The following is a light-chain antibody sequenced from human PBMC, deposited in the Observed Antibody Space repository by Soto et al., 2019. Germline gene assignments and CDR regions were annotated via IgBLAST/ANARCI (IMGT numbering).Light chain of an antibody. V-gene: IGKV1-17*03. J-gene: IGKJ1*01. CDR3: LQSYRYPWT. Sequence: DIQMTQSPSAMSASVGDRVTITCRASQGIRNYLAWFQQKPGKVPKRLIYSVSSLQSGVPSRFSGSGSETEFTLTISSLQSEDFATYYCLQSYRYPWTFGQGTEVEIK. CDR1: QGIRNY. CDR2: SVS.